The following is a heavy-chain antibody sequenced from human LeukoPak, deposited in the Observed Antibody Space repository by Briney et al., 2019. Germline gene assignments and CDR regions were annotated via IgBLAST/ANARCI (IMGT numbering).Heavy chain of an antibody. D-gene: IGHD6-13*01. CDR2: IYPGESET. J-gene: IGHJ4*02. Sequence: ESLKISCKGSGYSFSNYWIGWVRRMPGKGLEWMGIIYPGESETRYSPSVQGQVTISADKSITTAYLQWSSLKASDTAMYYCPKLGAYSSSWYGFFDYWGQGTLVAVSS. CDR3: PKLGAYSSSWYGFFDY. V-gene: IGHV5-51*01. CDR1: GYSFSNYW.